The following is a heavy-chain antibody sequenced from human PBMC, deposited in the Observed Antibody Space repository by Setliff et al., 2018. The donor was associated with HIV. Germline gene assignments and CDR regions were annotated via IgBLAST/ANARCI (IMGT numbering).Heavy chain of an antibody. CDR3: ARQPRWLQFPRYFDY. V-gene: IGHV1-46*01. J-gene: IGHJ4*02. CDR1: GYTLTELS. Sequence: GASVKVSCKVSGYTLTELSIHWVRQAPGKGLEWMGIINPSGGSTSYAQKFQGRVTMTRDTSTSTVYMELSSLRSEDTAVYYCARQPRWLQFPRYFDYWGRGTLVTVSS. D-gene: IGHD5-12*01. CDR2: INPSGGST.